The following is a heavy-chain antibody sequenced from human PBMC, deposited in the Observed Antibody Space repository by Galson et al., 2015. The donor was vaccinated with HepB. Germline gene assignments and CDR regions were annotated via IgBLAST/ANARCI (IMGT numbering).Heavy chain of an antibody. CDR3: ARTPTIGTKYFDY. V-gene: IGHV3-7*01. CDR1: GFTFSNYW. J-gene: IGHJ4*02. Sequence: SLRLSCAASGFTFSNYWMTWVRQAPGKGLEWVASIKQDGSERYYVDSARGRFTISRNNAKNSLYLKMNSLRAEGTAVYYCARTPTIGTKYFDYWGQGTLVTVSS. CDR2: IKQDGSER. D-gene: IGHD1-1*01.